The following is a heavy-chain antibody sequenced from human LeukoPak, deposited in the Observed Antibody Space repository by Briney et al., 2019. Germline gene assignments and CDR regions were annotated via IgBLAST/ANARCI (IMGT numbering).Heavy chain of an antibody. CDR3: AKDWRFSSSWYQYYFDY. CDR2: ISGSGGST. D-gene: IGHD6-13*01. Sequence: PGGSLRLSCAASGFTFSSYAMSWVRQAPGKGLEWVSAISGSGGSTYYADSVKGRFTISRDTSTNTLYLQLNSLRVDDTAVYFCAKDWRFSSSWYQYYFDYWGLGTLVTVSS. V-gene: IGHV3-23*01. CDR1: GFTFSSYA. J-gene: IGHJ4*02.